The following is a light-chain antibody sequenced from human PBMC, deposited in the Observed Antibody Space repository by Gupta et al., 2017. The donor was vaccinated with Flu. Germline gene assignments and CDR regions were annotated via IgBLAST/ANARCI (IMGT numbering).Light chain of an antibody. J-gene: IGKJ2*01. V-gene: IGKV1-5*03. CDR3: QQYNVYPYT. Sequence: DIQMTQAPSTLSASVGDRVTMSCRASQSISGWLAWYQQKPGKAPELLIYKASNLESGVPSRFSGGGSGTYFTLTIDNLQPDDFATYYCQQYNVYPYTFGQGTKLEI. CDR2: KAS. CDR1: QSISGW.